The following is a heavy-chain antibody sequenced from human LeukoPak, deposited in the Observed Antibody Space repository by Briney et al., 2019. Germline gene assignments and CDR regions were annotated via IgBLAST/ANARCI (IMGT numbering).Heavy chain of an antibody. CDR3: ARVGIYGDLFDY. V-gene: IGHV4-59*01. CDR1: GGSISSYY. D-gene: IGHD4-17*01. CDR2: IYYSGST. J-gene: IGHJ4*02. Sequence: SETLSLTCTVSGGSISSYYWSWIRQPPGKGLEWIGYIYYSGSTNYNPSLKSRVTISVDTSKNQFSLKLSSVTAADTAVYYCARVGIYGDLFDYWGQGALVTVSS.